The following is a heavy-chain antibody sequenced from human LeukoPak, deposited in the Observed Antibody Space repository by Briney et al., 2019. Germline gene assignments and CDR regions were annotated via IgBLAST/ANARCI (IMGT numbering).Heavy chain of an antibody. D-gene: IGHD3-9*01. V-gene: IGHV1-2*02. CDR2: INPNSGGT. CDR3: ARDEARYFDWLSITNAFDI. Sequence: ASVKVSCKASGYTFTGYYMHWVRQAPGQGLEWMGWINPNSGGTNYAQKLQGRVTTTTDTSTSTAYMELRSLRSDDTAVYYCARDEARYFDWLSITNAFDIWGQGTMVTVSS. CDR1: GYTFTGYY. J-gene: IGHJ3*02.